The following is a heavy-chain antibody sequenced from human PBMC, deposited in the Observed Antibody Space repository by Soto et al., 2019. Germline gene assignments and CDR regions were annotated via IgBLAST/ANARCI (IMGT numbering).Heavy chain of an antibody. V-gene: IGHV3-15*07. J-gene: IGHJ4*02. D-gene: IGHD2-2*01. Sequence: EVQLVESGGGLVKPGGSLRLSCAASGFTFSNAWMNWVRQAPGKGLEWVGRIKSKTDGGTTDYAAPVKGRFTISRDDSKHTLYLQMNSLKTEDTAVYYCTTDSVVVPAADSDYWGQGTLVTVSS. CDR2: IKSKTDGGTT. CDR1: GFTFSNAW. CDR3: TTDSVVVPAADSDY.